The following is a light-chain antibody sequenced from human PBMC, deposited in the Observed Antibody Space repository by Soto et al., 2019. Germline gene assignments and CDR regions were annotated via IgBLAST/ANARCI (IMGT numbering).Light chain of an antibody. CDR1: QFINND. Sequence: EIVLTQSPATLSVSPGQRFTLSCMASQFINNDLAWYQQRPGQAPRLLIYGASTRATGIPARFSGSGSGTEFILTINSLQSEDFAVYYCQQSHSWPPITFGQGTRLENK. V-gene: IGKV3-15*01. CDR3: QQSHSWPPIT. CDR2: GAS. J-gene: IGKJ5*01.